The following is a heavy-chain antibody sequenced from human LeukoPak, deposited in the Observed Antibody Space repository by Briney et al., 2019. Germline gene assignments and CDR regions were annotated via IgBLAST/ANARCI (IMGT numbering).Heavy chain of an antibody. CDR3: TIDDAGLAPEY. CDR2: ISYDGSNK. V-gene: IGHV3-30*04. CDR1: GFTFSSYA. J-gene: IGHJ4*02. Sequence: GRSLRLSCAASGFTFSSYAMHWVRQAPGKGLEWVAVISYDGSNKYYADSVKGRFTISRDNSKNTLYLQMNSLKTEDTAVYYCTIDDAGLAPEYWGQGTLVTVSS.